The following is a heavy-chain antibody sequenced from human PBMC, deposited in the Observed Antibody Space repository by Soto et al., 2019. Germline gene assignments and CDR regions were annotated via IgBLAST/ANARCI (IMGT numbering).Heavy chain of an antibody. J-gene: IGHJ3*02. CDR2: IYYSGST. CDR1: GGSISSYY. Sequence: SETLSLTCTVSGGSISSYYWSWIRQPPGKGLEWIGYIYYSGSTNYNPSLKSRVTISVDTSKNQFSLKLSSVTAADTAVYYCGREKGLITTADDAFDIWGQGTMVTVSS. D-gene: IGHD3-22*01. V-gene: IGHV4-59*01. CDR3: GREKGLITTADDAFDI.